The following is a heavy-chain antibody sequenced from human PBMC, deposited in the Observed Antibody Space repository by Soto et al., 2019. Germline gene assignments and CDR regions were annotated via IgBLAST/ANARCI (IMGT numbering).Heavy chain of an antibody. D-gene: IGHD3-22*01. Sequence: GGSLRLSCAASGFTFSSYEMNWVRQAPGKGLEWVSYISSSGSTIYYADSVKGRFTISRDNAKNSLYLQMNSLRAEDTAVYYCAREQYYYDSSGYYFNWFDPWGQGTLVTVSS. J-gene: IGHJ5*02. CDR1: GFTFSSYE. CDR2: ISSSGSTI. CDR3: AREQYYYDSSGYYFNWFDP. V-gene: IGHV3-48*03.